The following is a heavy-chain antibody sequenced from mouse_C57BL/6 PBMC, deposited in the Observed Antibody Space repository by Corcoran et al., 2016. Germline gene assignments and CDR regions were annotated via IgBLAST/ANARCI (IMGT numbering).Heavy chain of an antibody. CDR1: GFSQSTSGMG. CDR3: ARSKGYYGSSYYFDY. CDR2: IYWDDDK. V-gene: IGHV8-12*01. D-gene: IGHD1-1*01. Sequence: QVTLKESGPGILQSSQTLSLTCSFSGFSQSTSGMGVSWIRQPSGKGLEWLAHIYWDDDKRYNPSLKSRLTISKDTSRNHVFLKITSVDTADTATYYCARSKGYYGSSYYFDYWGQGTTLTVSS. J-gene: IGHJ2*01.